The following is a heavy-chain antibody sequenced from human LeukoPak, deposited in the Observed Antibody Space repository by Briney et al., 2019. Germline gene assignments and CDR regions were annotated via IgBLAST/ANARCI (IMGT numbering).Heavy chain of an antibody. Sequence: GASVKVSCKPSGYTFTGYYMHWVRQAPGQGLEWMGWINPNSGGTNYAQEFQGRVTMTRDTSICTAYMELSRLRSDDTAVYYCARGRVMQEPDSSGWYLPGYWGQGTLVTVSS. J-gene: IGHJ4*02. CDR2: INPNSGGT. D-gene: IGHD6-19*01. CDR3: ARGRVMQEPDSSGWYLPGY. CDR1: GYTFTGYY. V-gene: IGHV1-2*02.